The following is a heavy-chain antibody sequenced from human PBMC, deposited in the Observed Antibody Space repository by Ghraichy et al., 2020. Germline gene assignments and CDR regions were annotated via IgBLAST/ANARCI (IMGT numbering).Heavy chain of an antibody. D-gene: IGHD4-23*01. CDR1: GFTFSSYA. V-gene: IGHV3-23*01. J-gene: IGHJ4*02. Sequence: GGSLRLSCAATGFTFSSYAINWVRQAPGKGLEWVSGISGSGGTTYYADSVKGRFTISRDNSKNTLYLQMNSLRADDTAVFYCAKGGYSLYYFDYWGQGTRVTVSS. CDR3: AKGGYSLYYFDY. CDR2: ISGSGGTT.